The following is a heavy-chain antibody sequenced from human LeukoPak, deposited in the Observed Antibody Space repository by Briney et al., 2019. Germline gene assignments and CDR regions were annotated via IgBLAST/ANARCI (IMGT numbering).Heavy chain of an antibody. D-gene: IGHD2/OR15-2a*01. CDR1: GFTFSSYT. Sequence: GGSLRLSCAASGFTFSSYTMNWVRQAPGKGLEWVSAISGSGVGTYYADSVKGRFTISRDNSWNTLYLQMSSLRAEDTAVYYCAKDRATFDAGAFDIWGQGTMVTVSS. CDR3: AKDRATFDAGAFDI. V-gene: IGHV3-23*01. J-gene: IGHJ3*02. CDR2: ISGSGVGT.